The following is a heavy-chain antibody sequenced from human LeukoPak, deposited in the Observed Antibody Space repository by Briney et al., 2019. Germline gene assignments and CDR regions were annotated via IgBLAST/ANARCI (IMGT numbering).Heavy chain of an antibody. J-gene: IGHJ5*02. Sequence: PLASVKVSCKASGYTFTGYYMHWVRQAPGQGLEWMGRINPNSGGANYAQKFQERVTITRDMSTSTAYMELSSLRSEDTAVHYCAADNRDYEGNWFDPWGQGTLVTVSS. CDR1: GYTFTGYY. V-gene: IGHV1-2*06. CDR2: INPNSGGA. D-gene: IGHD4-17*01. CDR3: AADNRDYEGNWFDP.